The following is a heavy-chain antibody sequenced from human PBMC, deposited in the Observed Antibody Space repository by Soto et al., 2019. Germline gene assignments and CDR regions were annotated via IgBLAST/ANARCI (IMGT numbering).Heavy chain of an antibody. CDR2: ISYDGSNK. D-gene: IGHD3-16*02. V-gene: IGHV3-30-3*01. CDR3: ARWTRRGLGELSQTVNDAFDI. Sequence: QVQLVESGGGVVQPGRSLRLSCAASGFTFSSYAMHWVRQAPGKGLEWVAVISYDGSNKYYADSVKGRFTISRDNSKNTLYLQMNSLRAEDTAVYYCARWTRRGLGELSQTVNDAFDIWGQGTMVTVSS. J-gene: IGHJ3*02. CDR1: GFTFSSYA.